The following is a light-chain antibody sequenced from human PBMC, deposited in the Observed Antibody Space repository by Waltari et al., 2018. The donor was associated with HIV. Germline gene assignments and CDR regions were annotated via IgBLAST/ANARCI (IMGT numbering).Light chain of an antibody. CDR3: ASYTRSGILL. J-gene: IGLJ2*01. CDR1: SSDIGPYNF. V-gene: IGLV2-14*01. Sequence: QSALTQPASVSGSPGKSITISCIGSSSDIGPYNFVSWYQHRPGKAPKLMIYEVSDRPSGSSNRFSGSKSGITASLTISGLQADDEADYYCASYTRSGILLFGGGTRLTVL. CDR2: EVS.